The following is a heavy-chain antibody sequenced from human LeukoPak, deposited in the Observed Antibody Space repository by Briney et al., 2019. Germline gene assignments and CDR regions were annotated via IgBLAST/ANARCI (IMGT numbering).Heavy chain of an antibody. J-gene: IGHJ6*03. D-gene: IGHD4-11*01. CDR2: IIPIFGTA. CDR3: ARDHQTTVTTTDLYYYYYMDV. Sequence: VKVSCKASGGTFSSYAISWVRQAPGQGLEWMGGIIPIFGTANYAQKFQGRVTITADESTSTAYMELSSLRSEDTAVYYCARDHQTTVTTTDLYYYYYMDVWGKGTTVTVSS. V-gene: IGHV1-69*13. CDR1: GGTFSSYA.